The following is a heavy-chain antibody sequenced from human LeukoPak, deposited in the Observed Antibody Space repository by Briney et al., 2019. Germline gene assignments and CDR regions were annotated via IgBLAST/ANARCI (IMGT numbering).Heavy chain of an antibody. J-gene: IGHJ4*02. CDR1: GFTFSSYW. D-gene: IGHD6-19*01. CDR2: IKQDGSDK. CDR3: ARYNSAWKTDDY. V-gene: IGHV3-7*03. Sequence: AGGSLRLSCAASGFTFSSYWMTWVRQAPGKGLEWVADIKQDGSDKYYAGSVKGRFTISRDNAKNSLYLQMNSLRAEDTAVYFCARYNSAWKTDDYWGQGTLVTVSS.